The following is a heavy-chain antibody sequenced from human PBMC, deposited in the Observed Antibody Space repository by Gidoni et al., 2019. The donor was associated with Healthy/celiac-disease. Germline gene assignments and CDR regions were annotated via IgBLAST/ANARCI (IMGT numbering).Heavy chain of an antibody. CDR3: ARHESEYYDSSGLNWFDP. J-gene: IGHJ5*02. V-gene: IGHV4-39*01. CDR2: IYYSGGT. D-gene: IGHD3-22*01. Sequence: QLQLQASGPGLVKPSETLSLTCTVSGGSISSSRYYWGWIRQPPGKGLEWSGSIYYSGGTYYNPSLKSRVTISVDTSKNQFSLKLSSVTAADTAVYYCARHESEYYDSSGLNWFDPWGQGTLVTVSS. CDR1: GGSISSSRYY.